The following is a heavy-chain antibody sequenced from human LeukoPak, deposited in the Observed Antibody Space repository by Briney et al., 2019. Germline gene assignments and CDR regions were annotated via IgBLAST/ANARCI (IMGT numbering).Heavy chain of an antibody. CDR2: IYYSGST. V-gene: IGHV4-39*01. D-gene: IGHD3-22*01. CDR3: ARRSYYDSSGYYPD. Sequence: PSETLSLTCTVSGGSISSSSYYWGWIRQPPGQGLEWIGSIYYSGSTYYNPSPKSRVTISVDTSKNQFSLKLSSVTAADTAAYYCARRSYYDSSGYYPDWGQGTLVTVSS. J-gene: IGHJ4*02. CDR1: GGSISSSSYY.